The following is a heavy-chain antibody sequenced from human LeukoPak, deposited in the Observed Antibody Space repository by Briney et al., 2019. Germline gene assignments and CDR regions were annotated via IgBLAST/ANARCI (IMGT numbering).Heavy chain of an antibody. CDR2: ISAYNGNT. CDR3: ARNIAVAGTPGV. V-gene: IGHV1-18*01. J-gene: IGHJ4*02. D-gene: IGHD6-19*01. Sequence: ASVKVSCKASGYTFTSYGISWVRQAPGQGLEWMGWISAYNGNTNYAQKFQGRVTMTRDTSTSTVYMELSSLRSEDTAVYYCARNIAVAGTPGVWGQGTLVTVSS. CDR1: GYTFTSYG.